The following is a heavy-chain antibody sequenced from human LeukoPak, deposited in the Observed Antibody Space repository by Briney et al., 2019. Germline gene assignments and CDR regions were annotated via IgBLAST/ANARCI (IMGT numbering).Heavy chain of an antibody. CDR3: ARGGLMAAPDTDLNWFDP. J-gene: IGHJ5*02. Sequence: GASVKVSCKASGYTFTSYGISWVRQAPGQGLEWMGWINPNSGGTNYAQKFQGRVTLTRDTSISTAYMELSRLRSDDTAVYYCARGGLMAAPDTDLNWFDPWGQGTLVTVSS. CDR2: INPNSGGT. V-gene: IGHV1-2*02. D-gene: IGHD6-13*01. CDR1: GYTFTSYG.